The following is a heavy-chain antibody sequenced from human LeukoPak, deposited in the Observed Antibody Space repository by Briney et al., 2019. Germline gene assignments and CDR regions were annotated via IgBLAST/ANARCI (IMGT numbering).Heavy chain of an antibody. J-gene: IGHJ4*02. CDR3: ARGRSYGFDFDS. V-gene: IGHV4-61*01. D-gene: IGHD5-18*01. Sequence: SETLSLTCDVSGVSINTCCYYWTWIRQPPGKGLEGIGYKYYSGSTRYNSSLRSRLTISLDSSKNQFSLRLTSVTAADTAVYYCARGRSYGFDFDSWGPGTLVIVSS. CDR1: GVSINTCCYY. CDR2: KYYSGST.